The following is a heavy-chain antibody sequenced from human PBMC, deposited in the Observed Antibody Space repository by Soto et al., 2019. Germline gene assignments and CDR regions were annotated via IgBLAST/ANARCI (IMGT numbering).Heavy chain of an antibody. J-gene: IGHJ4*02. D-gene: IGHD3-9*01. Sequence: GGSLRLSCTASGFTFGDYAMSWFRQAPGKGLEWVGFIRSKAYGGTTEYAASVKGRFTISRDDSKSIAYLQMNSLKTEDTAVYYCTRVVGYFDWLLPLYFDYWGQGTLVTVSS. CDR3: TRVVGYFDWLLPLYFDY. CDR1: GFTFGDYA. CDR2: IRSKAYGGTT. V-gene: IGHV3-49*03.